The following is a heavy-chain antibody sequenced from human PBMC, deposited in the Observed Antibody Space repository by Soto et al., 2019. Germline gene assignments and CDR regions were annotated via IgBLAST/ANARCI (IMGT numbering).Heavy chain of an antibody. V-gene: IGHV3-33*01. CDR1: GFTFSSYG. CDR3: ARDPDSSWYRGWCDP. J-gene: IGHJ5*02. Sequence: QVQLVESGGGVVQPGRSLRLSCAASGFTFSSYGMHWVRQAPGKGLEWVAVIWYDGSNKYYADSVKGRFTISRDNSKNTLYLQMNSLRAEDTAVYYCARDPDSSWYRGWCDPWGQGTLVTVSS. D-gene: IGHD6-13*01. CDR2: IWYDGSNK.